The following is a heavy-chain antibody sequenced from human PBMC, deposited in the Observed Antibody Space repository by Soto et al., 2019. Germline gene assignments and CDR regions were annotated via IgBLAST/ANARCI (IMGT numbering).Heavy chain of an antibody. J-gene: IGHJ4*02. V-gene: IGHV3-23*01. CDR3: AKSFYDRSGFVDY. D-gene: IGHD3-22*01. CDR1: GFTFSSYA. Sequence: EVHLLESGGGLVQPGGSLRLSCAASGFTFSSYAMSWVRQTPGKGLEWVSGISGRGVSTYYTDSVKGRFTISRDSSKNTLYLQMNSLRAEATAVYHCAKSFYDRSGFVDYWGQGTLVTVSS. CDR2: ISGRGVST.